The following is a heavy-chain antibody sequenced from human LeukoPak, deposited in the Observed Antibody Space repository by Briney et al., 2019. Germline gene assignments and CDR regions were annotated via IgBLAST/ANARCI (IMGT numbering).Heavy chain of an antibody. V-gene: IGHV1-69*04. D-gene: IGHD5-12*01. CDR3: AREGYRGYDQTLYFDY. J-gene: IGHJ4*01. CDR2: IIPILGIA. Sequence: GSSVKLSCKASGGTFSSYAISWVRQAPGQGLEWMGRIIPILGIANYAQKFQGRVTITADKSTSTAYLVLSSLRSDDTAAYYCAREGYRGYDQTLYFDYWGQGTLVTVSS. CDR1: GGTFSSYA.